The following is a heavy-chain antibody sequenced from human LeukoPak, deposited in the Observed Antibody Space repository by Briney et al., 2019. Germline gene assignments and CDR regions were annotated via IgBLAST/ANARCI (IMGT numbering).Heavy chain of an antibody. J-gene: IGHJ4*02. CDR1: GGSISSYY. Sequence: SETLSLTCTVSGGSISSYYWSWIRQPPGRGLEWIGYIHYSGSTNYNPSLRSRVTISVDTSKNHFSLKLSSVTAADTAVYYCARNRDGYNSFDYWGQGTLVTVSS. V-gene: IGHV4-59*12. CDR3: ARNRDGYNSFDY. CDR2: IHYSGST. D-gene: IGHD5-24*01.